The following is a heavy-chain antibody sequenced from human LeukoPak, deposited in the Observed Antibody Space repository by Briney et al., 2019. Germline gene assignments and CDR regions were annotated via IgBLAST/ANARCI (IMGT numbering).Heavy chain of an antibody. CDR1: GYTFTGYY. D-gene: IGHD5-12*01. CDR2: INPNSGGT. CDR3: ARLGKGLRSWFAP. V-gene: IGHV1-2*02. Sequence: ASVKVSCKASGYTFTGYYMHWVRQAPGQGLEWMGWINPNSGGTNYAQKFQGRVTMTRDTSISTAYMELSRLRSDDTAVYYCARLGKGLRSWFAPWGQGTLVTASS. J-gene: IGHJ5*02.